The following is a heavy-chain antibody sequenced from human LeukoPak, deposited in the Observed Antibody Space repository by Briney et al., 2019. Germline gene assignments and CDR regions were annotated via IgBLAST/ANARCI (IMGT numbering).Heavy chain of an antibody. CDR2: IYYSGST. J-gene: IGHJ4*02. D-gene: IGHD3-22*01. Sequence: SSETLSLTCTVSGGSISSSSYYWAWIRQPPGKGLEWIGSIYYSGSTYYIPSLKRRVSISVDTSKNQFSLTLTSVTAADTAVYYCAAGYYESSGYYSPFDYWGQGTLVTVSS. CDR3: AAGYYESSGYYSPFDY. CDR1: GGSISSSSYY. V-gene: IGHV4-39*01.